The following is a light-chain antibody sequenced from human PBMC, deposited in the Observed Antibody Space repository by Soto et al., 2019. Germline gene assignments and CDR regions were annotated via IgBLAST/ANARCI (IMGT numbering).Light chain of an antibody. V-gene: IGKV1-39*01. CDR3: QQTYITLWT. CDR2: ATS. Sequence: DIQMTHSPSSLSASVGDRVTITCRESQAIHSYLNWYQQKPGKAPNLLIFATSTLQSAVPSRFSGSGSGTDFTITITSLQPEDFATYYCQQTYITLWTFGQGTKVDIK. CDR1: QAIHSY. J-gene: IGKJ1*01.